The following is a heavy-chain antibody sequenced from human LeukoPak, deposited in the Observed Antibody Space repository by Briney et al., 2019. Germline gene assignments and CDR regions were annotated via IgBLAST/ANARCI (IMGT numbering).Heavy chain of an antibody. Sequence: GGSLRLSCAASGFSFSSYAMSWVRQAPGRGLEWVSGVSGSGGSTDYADSVKGRFTISRDNSKNTLYLQMNSLRAKDTAVYYCAKREGYGSIDYWGQGTLVTVSS. CDR2: VSGSGGST. J-gene: IGHJ4*02. D-gene: IGHD3-16*01. CDR1: GFSFSSYA. V-gene: IGHV3-23*01. CDR3: AKREGYGSIDY.